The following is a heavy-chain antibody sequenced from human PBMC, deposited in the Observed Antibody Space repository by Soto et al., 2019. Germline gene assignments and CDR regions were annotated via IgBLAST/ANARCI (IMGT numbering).Heavy chain of an antibody. D-gene: IGHD2-8*01. CDR1: GGSISGGVHS. CDR3: AREIMPLTNDWYFDL. CDR2: IFDSGST. J-gene: IGHJ2*01. Sequence: QVQLQESGPGLVKPSETLSLTCTVSGGSISGGVHSWSWIRQPPGKGLEWIGHIFDSGSTYSNPSLKSRLTISVATPKNQSSLRLRSVPAADTAVYYCAREIMPLTNDWYFDLWGRGTLVTVSS. V-gene: IGHV4-30-4*01.